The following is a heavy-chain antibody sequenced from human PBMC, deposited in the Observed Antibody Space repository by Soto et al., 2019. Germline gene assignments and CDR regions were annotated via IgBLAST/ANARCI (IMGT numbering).Heavy chain of an antibody. J-gene: IGHJ4*02. Sequence: PSETLSLTCTVSGESSSASSWRWVRQPTGKGLEWIGNIHYNGNTKYNPSLKSRVTMSVDTSKNQFSLKLISVTAADTAKYFCAREGNLGRWLQPLDFWGQGTLVIVSS. D-gene: IGHD5-12*01. CDR2: IHYNGNT. CDR1: GESSSASS. V-gene: IGHV4-59*01. CDR3: AREGNLGRWLQPLDF.